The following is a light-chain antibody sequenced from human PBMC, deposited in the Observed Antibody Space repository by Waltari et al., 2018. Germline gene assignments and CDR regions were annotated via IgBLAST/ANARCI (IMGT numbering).Light chain of an antibody. CDR2: YVS. V-gene: IGKV1-39*01. Sequence: DIQVTQSPSSLSASVGDRVSITCRASQNIGNNLNWYQQQPGRAPKLLIYYVSSLNSGVPSRFRGSSSGTEFTLTISSLQPEDFATYYCQQSFTIPVAFGGGTKVDI. J-gene: IGKJ4*01. CDR3: QQSFTIPVA. CDR1: QNIGNN.